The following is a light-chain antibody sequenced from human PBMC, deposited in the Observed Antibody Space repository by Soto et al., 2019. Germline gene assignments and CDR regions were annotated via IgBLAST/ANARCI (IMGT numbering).Light chain of an antibody. CDR3: VLYMGSGISV. CDR1: SGSVSTNYY. CDR2: STN. J-gene: IGLJ2*01. Sequence: QAVVTQEPSFSVSPGGTVTLTCGLNSGSVSTNYYPSWYQLTPGQAPRTLIYSTNTRSSGVPDRFSASILENKAALTITGAQADDECDYYCVLYMGSGISVFGGGTKLTVL. V-gene: IGLV8-61*01.